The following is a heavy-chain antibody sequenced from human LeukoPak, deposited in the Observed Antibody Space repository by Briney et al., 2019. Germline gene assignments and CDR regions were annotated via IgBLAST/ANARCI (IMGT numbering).Heavy chain of an antibody. CDR1: GFTFSSYW. J-gene: IGHJ4*02. V-gene: IGHV3-74*01. CDR3: ARDRDYDSSGLFY. CDR2: INSDGSFT. Sequence: GGSLRLSCEASGFTFSSYWMHWVRQAPGKGLVWVSRINSDGSFTNYADSVKGRFTISRDNSKNTLYLQMNSLRAEDTAVYYCARDRDYDSSGLFYWGQGTLVTVSS. D-gene: IGHD3-22*01.